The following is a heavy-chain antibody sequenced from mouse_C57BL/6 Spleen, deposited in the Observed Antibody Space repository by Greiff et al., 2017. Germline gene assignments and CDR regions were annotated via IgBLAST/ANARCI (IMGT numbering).Heavy chain of an antibody. D-gene: IGHD6-5*01. Sequence: EVQLQQSGPGLVKPSQSLSLTCSVTGYSITSGYYWNWIRQFPGNKLEWMGYISYDGSNNYNPSLKNRISITRDTSKNQFFLKLNSVTTEDTATYYCAKEGPYDYFDYWGQGTTLTVSS. J-gene: IGHJ2*01. CDR2: ISYDGSN. CDR3: AKEGPYDYFDY. CDR1: GYSITSGYY. V-gene: IGHV3-6*01.